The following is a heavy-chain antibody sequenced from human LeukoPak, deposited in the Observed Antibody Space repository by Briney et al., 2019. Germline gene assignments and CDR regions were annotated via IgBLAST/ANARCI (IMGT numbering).Heavy chain of an antibody. CDR2: INPNSGGT. J-gene: IGHJ4*02. Sequence: ASVKVSCKASGYTFTGYYMHWVRQAPGQGLEWMGWINPNSGGTNYAQKFRGRVTMTRDTSISTAYMELSRLRSDDTAVYYCARATLRHRPGIAAAGLGYWGQGTLVTVSS. CDR1: GYTFTGYY. D-gene: IGHD6-13*01. CDR3: ARATLRHRPGIAAAGLGY. V-gene: IGHV1-2*02.